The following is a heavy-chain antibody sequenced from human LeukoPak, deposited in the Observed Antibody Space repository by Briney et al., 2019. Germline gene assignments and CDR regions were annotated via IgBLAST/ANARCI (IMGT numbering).Heavy chain of an antibody. D-gene: IGHD3-10*01. V-gene: IGHV5-51*01. CDR2: IYPGDSDT. J-gene: IGHJ5*02. CDR1: GYSFTSYW. CDR3: AKHREGFRESPSPFDP. Sequence: NRGESLKISSKCSGYSFTSYWIGWVRQMPGKGLEWMGIIYPGDSDTRYSPSFQGQVTISADKSISTAYLQWSSLKASDTAMYYCAKHREGFRESPSPFDPWGQGTLVTVSS.